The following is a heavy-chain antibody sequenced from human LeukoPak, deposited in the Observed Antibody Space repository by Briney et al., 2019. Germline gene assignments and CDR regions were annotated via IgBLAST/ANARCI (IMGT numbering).Heavy chain of an antibody. CDR1: GYTFTGYY. V-gene: IGHV1-2*02. J-gene: IGHJ3*02. CDR2: INPNSGGT. Sequence: ASVTVSFKASGYTFTGYYMHWVRQAPGQGLEWMGWINPNSGGTNYAQKFQGRVTMTRDTSISTAYMELSRLRSDDTAVYYCARDLEQQLAHAFHIWAQGTMVTVSS. CDR3: ARDLEQQLAHAFHI. D-gene: IGHD6-13*01.